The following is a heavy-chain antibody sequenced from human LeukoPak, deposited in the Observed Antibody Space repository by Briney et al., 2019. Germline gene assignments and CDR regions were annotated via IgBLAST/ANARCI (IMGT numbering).Heavy chain of an antibody. CDR2: INPSGGST. V-gene: IGHV1-46*01. D-gene: IGHD5-12*01. CDR3: ARSGGFHYSDYEVDY. J-gene: IGHJ4*02. Sequence: AASVKVSCKASGGTFSSYAISWVRQAPGQGLEWMGIINPSGGSTRYAQRFQGRVTMTRDTSTSTVHMELNSLRSEDTAVYYCARSGGFHYSDYEVDYWGQGTLVIVSS. CDR1: GGTFSSYA.